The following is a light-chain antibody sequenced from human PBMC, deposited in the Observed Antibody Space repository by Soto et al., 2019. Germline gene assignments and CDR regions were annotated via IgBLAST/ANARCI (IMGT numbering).Light chain of an antibody. CDR2: GAS. Sequence: EIVLTQSPGTLSLSPGERATLSCRASQSVRSSHLAWYQQKPGQAPRLLIYGASSRATGIPDRFSGSGSGTDFTLTISRLEPEDCAVYYCQQYSSSPLTFGPGTKVDIK. V-gene: IGKV3-20*01. J-gene: IGKJ3*01. CDR3: QQYSSSPLT. CDR1: QSVRSSH.